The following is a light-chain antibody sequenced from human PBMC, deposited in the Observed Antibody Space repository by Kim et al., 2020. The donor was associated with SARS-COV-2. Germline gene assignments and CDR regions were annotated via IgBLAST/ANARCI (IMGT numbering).Light chain of an antibody. CDR3: QAWDSSAAI. V-gene: IGLV3-1*01. CDR2: QGY. Sequence: SYELTQPPSMSVSPGQTASITCSGDRLWNKYVCWYQQKPGQSPVLVIYQGYNRPSGIPERFSSSSSGNTATLTISGTQAVDEAVYYCQAWDSSAAIFGAGTQLTVL. CDR1: RLWNKY. J-gene: IGLJ2*01.